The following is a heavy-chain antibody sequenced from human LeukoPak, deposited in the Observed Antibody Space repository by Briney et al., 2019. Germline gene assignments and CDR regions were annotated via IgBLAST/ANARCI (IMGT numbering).Heavy chain of an antibody. J-gene: IGHJ4*02. V-gene: IGHV3-23*01. CDR2: VSGSGGST. CDR1: GFTFSSYA. CDR3: AKIFRAAAGMFGDY. D-gene: IGHD6-13*01. Sequence: PGGSLRLSCAASGFTFSSYAMSWVRQAPGKGLEEGSAVSGSGGSTDYADAVKGRFPISTDNSKNTLYLQMNSLRAEDTAAYYCAKIFRAAAGMFGDYWGQGTLVTVSS.